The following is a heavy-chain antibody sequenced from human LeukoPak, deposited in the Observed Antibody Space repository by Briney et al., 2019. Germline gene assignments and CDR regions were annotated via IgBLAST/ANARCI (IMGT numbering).Heavy chain of an antibody. J-gene: IGHJ3*02. CDR3: ARVYVRIRGTDAFDI. CDR1: GLTVSSNY. CDR2: IYSGGST. D-gene: IGHD1/OR15-1a*01. V-gene: IGHV3-53*01. Sequence: PGGSLRLSCAASGLTVSSNYMSWVRQAPGKGLEWVSVIYSGGSTYYADSVKGRFTISRDNSKNTLYLQMNSLRAEDTAVYYCARVYVRIRGTDAFDIWGQGTMVTVSS.